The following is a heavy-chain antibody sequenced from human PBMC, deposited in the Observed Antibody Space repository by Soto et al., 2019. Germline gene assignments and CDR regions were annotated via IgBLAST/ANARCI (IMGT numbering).Heavy chain of an antibody. CDR2: ISSSAVYI. D-gene: IGHD3-22*01. J-gene: IGHJ4*02. CDR1: GFNFITYS. CDR3: VRDGLDYYDTERLYFDN. V-gene: IGHV3-21*01. Sequence: EVQLVESGGGPVRPGGSLKLSCAASGFNFITYSLSWVRQAPGKGLEWVASISSSAVYIDYADSVKGRFTISRDNANNSLYLQMNSQRAEDTATYYCVRDGLDYYDTERLYFDNWGQGTLVTVSS.